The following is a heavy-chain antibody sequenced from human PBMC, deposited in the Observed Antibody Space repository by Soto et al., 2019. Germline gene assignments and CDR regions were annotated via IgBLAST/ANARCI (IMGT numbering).Heavy chain of an antibody. D-gene: IGHD2-2*02. CDR2: ISGSGGST. V-gene: IGHV3-23*01. CDR1: GFTFSSYA. CDR3: AREGVGGYCSSTSCYIANYYGMDV. Sequence: EVQLLESGGGLVQPGGSLRLSCAASGFTFSSYAMSWVRQAPGKGLEWVSAISGSGGSTYYADSVKGRFTISRDNSKNTLYLQMNSLRAEDTAVYYCAREGVGGYCSSTSCYIANYYGMDVWGQGTTVTVSS. J-gene: IGHJ6*02.